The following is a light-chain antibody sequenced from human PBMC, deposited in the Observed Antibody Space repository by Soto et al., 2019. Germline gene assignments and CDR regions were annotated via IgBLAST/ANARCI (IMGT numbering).Light chain of an antibody. CDR2: LTS. CDR3: HQRQSWPRT. CDR1: QALNTR. J-gene: IGKJ1*01. Sequence: EIVLTQSPATLSAFPGDRVTLSCRASQALNTRLAWYQHKPGQAPRLLIYLTSNRAAGVPSRFSAWGSETDFTLTISDVQPEDFAVYYCHQRQSWPRTFGQGTNVDIK. V-gene: IGKV3-11*01.